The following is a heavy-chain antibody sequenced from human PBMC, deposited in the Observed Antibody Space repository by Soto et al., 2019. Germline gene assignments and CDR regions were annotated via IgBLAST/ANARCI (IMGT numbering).Heavy chain of an antibody. D-gene: IGHD3-3*01. Sequence: QVQLQQWGAGLLKPSETLSLTCAVYGGSFSGYYWSWIRQPPGKGLEWIGEINHSGSTNYNPSLKSRVTISVDTSKTQFSLKLSSVTAADTAVYYCARGLRFLEWLLWVDWGQGTLVTVSS. J-gene: IGHJ4*02. CDR1: GGSFSGYY. CDR2: INHSGST. CDR3: ARGLRFLEWLLWVD. V-gene: IGHV4-34*01.